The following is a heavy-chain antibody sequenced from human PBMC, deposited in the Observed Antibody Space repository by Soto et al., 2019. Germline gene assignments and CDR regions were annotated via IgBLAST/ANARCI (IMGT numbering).Heavy chain of an antibody. CDR3: ASGYEGYFDL. J-gene: IGHJ2*01. D-gene: IGHD5-12*01. V-gene: IGHV4-39*01. CDR2: IHYSGST. Sequence: QLQLQDSGPGLVKPSETLSLTCNISGGSISSSNYFWGWIRQPPGKGLEWIGSIHYSGSTYYNPSLKSRVTISVDTSKNQFSLKLSSVTAADTAVYYCASGYEGYFDLWGRGTLVTVTS. CDR1: GGSISSSNYF.